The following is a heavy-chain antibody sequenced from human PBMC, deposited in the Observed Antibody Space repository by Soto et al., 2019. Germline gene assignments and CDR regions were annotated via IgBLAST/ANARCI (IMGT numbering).Heavy chain of an antibody. CDR3: ARRKGDYYDSSGYHYYFDY. J-gene: IGHJ4*02. CDR2: INPSSGGT. D-gene: IGHD3-22*01. V-gene: IGHV1-2*02. CDR1: GYTFTDYY. Sequence: ASVKVSCKASGYTFTDYYVHWVRQAPGQGLEWMGWINPSSGGTKSAQKFQGRVTMTRDTSISTAYMELSRLRPDDTAVYYCARRKGDYYDSSGYHYYFDYWGQGTLVTVSS.